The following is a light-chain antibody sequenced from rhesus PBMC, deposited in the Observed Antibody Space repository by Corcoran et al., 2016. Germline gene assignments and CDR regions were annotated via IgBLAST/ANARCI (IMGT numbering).Light chain of an antibody. V-gene: IGKV1-18*01. CDR1: QGISSW. Sequence: DIQMTQSPSSLSASVGDKVTITCRASQGISSWLAWYQQKPGKAPNLLIYAASSLQSGGPSRFSGSGSGTDYTLTCSSLQPEDFATYYCQQGYNTPYSFGQGTKVEIK. J-gene: IGKJ2*01. CDR2: AAS. CDR3: QQGYNTPYS.